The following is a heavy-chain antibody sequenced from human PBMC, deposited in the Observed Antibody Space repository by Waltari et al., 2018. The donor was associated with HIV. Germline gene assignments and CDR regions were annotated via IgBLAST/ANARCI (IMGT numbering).Heavy chain of an antibody. J-gene: IGHJ6*03. V-gene: IGHV4-34*01. CDR3: AREPPRYSSSSRAKYYYYYYMDV. CDR2: IHHSGSN. Sequence: QVQLQQWGAGLLKPSETLSLTCAVYGGSFSDYYWSWIRQPPGKGLEWIGEIHHSGSNNYNPSLRSRVTISVDTSKNQFSLKLTSGTAADTAVYYCAREPPRYSSSSRAKYYYYYYMDVWGKGTTVTVSS. CDR1: GGSFSDYY. D-gene: IGHD6-6*01.